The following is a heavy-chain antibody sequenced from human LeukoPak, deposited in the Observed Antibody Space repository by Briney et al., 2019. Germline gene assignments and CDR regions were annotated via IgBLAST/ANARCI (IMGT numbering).Heavy chain of an antibody. V-gene: IGHV1-69*01. CDR1: GGTFSSYA. D-gene: IGHD3-22*01. J-gene: IGHJ4*02. CDR2: IIPIFGTA. Sequence: GSSVKVSCKASGGTFSSYAISWVRQAPGQGLEWMGGIIPIFGTANYAQKFQGRVTITADESTSTAYMELSSLRSEDTAVYYCARDWNRVVITTSTFDYWGQGTLVTVSS. CDR3: ARDWNRVVITTSTFDY.